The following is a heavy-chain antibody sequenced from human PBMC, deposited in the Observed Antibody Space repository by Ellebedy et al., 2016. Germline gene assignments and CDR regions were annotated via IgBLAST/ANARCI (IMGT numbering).Heavy chain of an antibody. V-gene: IGHV3-48*02. J-gene: IGHJ4*02. CDR1: GFTFSSYS. Sequence: GESLKISCAASGFTFSSYSMNWVRQAPGKGLEWVSYISSRSTTIYHADSVKGRFTISRDNAKNSLYLQMNSLRDEDTAIYYCARDDGYGDGSYYFDYWGQGTLVTVSS. CDR2: ISSRSTTI. CDR3: ARDDGYGDGSYYFDY. D-gene: IGHD4-17*01.